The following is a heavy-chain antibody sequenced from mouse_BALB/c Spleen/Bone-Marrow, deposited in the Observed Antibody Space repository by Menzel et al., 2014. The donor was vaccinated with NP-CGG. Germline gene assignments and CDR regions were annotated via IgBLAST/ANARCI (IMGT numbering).Heavy chain of an antibody. Sequence: EVKLVESGGDLVKPGGSLKLSCAASGFTFSTYIMSWVRQTPEKRLGWVATISSGGRYIFYPDSVKGRFTLSRDNAKNTLYLQMSSLRSDDTAMYYCTREEDYDGNYKFAYWGQGTLVTVSA. D-gene: IGHD2-3*01. CDR1: GFTFSTYI. CDR2: ISSGGRYI. V-gene: IGHV5-6-4*01. J-gene: IGHJ3*01. CDR3: TREEDYDGNYKFAY.